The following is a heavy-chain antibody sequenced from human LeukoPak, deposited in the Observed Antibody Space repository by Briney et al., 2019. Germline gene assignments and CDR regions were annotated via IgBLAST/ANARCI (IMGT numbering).Heavy chain of an antibody. V-gene: IGHV3-7*01. CDR3: ARDALWFGESLRGYYYMDV. J-gene: IGHJ6*03. Sequence: PGGSLRLSCGASGFMFSTYWMSWVRQAPGKGLEWVANIKEVGSEKYFVDFVKGRFTISRDNFRKSLYLYMDSLRAEDTAVYYCARDALWFGESLRGYYYMDVWGKGTTVTVSS. D-gene: IGHD3-10*01. CDR1: GFMFSTYW. CDR2: IKEVGSEK.